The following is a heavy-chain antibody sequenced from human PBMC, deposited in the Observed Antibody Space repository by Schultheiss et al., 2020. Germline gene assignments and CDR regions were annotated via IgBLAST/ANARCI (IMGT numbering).Heavy chain of an antibody. CDR3: ARTTVTTEGMDV. V-gene: IGHV1-8*01. CDR1: GYSFTSYD. D-gene: IGHD4-17*01. Sequence: GESLKISCKGSGYSFTSYDINWVRQATGQGLEWMGWMNPNSGNTGYAQKFQGRVTMTRNTSISTAYMELSSLRSEDTAVYYCARTTVTTEGMDVWGQGTTVTVSS. CDR2: MNPNSGNT. J-gene: IGHJ6*02.